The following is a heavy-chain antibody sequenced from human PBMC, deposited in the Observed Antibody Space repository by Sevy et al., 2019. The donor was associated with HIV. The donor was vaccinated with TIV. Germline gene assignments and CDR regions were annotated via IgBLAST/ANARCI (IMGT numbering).Heavy chain of an antibody. Sequence: GGSLRLSCAASGFTFSSYWMHWVRQASGKGLVWVSRINDGGGNTRYADSVKGRFTISRDNAKNTLYLQMDSLRVEDTAVYYYVRPSSGIFSLASDGWGQGTLVTVSS. CDR2: INDGGGNT. D-gene: IGHD5-12*01. CDR1: GFTFSSYW. J-gene: IGHJ4*02. CDR3: VRPSSGIFSLASDG. V-gene: IGHV3-74*01.